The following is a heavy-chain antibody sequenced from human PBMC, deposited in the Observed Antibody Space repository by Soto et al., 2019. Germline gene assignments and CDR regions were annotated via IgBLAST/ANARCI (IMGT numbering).Heavy chain of an antibody. D-gene: IGHD4-4*01. CDR1: GYTFTSFG. J-gene: IGHJ6*04. Sequence: QVQLVQSGAEVKEPGASVKVSCTASGYTFTSFGLSWVRQAPGQGLEWMGWISAYNGNTYYADRLQGRVAMTTDTSTRTASMELRSVTSADTAVYYCERDREYSNLVHYYGMDVWGEGTAVTVSS. CDR2: ISAYNGNT. V-gene: IGHV1-18*04. CDR3: ERDREYSNLVHYYGMDV.